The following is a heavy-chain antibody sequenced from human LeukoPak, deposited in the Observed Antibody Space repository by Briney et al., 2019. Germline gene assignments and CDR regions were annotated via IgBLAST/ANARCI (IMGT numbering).Heavy chain of an antibody. D-gene: IGHD3-22*01. CDR3: AKEGGLGDSSGYFSD. CDR2: IWYDGSNK. J-gene: IGHJ4*02. V-gene: IGHV3-33*06. Sequence: TGGSLRLSCAASGFTFSSYGMHWVRQAPGKGLEWVAVIWYDGSNKDYADSVKGRFTISRDNSKNTLYLQMNSLRAEDTAVYYCAKEGGLGDSSGYFSDWGQGTLVTVSS. CDR1: GFTFSSYG.